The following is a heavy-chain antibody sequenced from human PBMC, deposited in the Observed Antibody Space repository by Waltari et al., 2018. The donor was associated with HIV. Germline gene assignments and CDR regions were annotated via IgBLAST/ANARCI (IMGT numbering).Heavy chain of an antibody. J-gene: IGHJ4*02. CDR2: IPYAGSNK. V-gene: IGHV3-30*14. D-gene: IGHD6-13*01. CDR1: GFTFSSYA. CDR3: ARYGNWYLDY. Sequence: QVQLVESGGGVVQPGRSLRLSCAASGFTFSSYAMHGVRQAPGKGLGWVAVIPYAGSNKYSAASVKGRFTSSRDNSKNTLYLQMNSRRAEDTAVYYCARYGNWYLDYWGQGTLVTVSS.